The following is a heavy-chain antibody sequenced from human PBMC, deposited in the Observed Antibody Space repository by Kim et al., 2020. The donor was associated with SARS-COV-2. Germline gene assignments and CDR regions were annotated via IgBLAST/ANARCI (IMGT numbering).Heavy chain of an antibody. V-gene: IGHV1-69*13. D-gene: IGHD6-19*01. CDR3: ARDKGWAVAGIGWFDP. Sequence: SVKVSCKASGGTFSSYAISWVRQAPGQGLEWMGGIIPIFGTANYAQKFQGRVTITADESTSTAYMELSSLRSEDTAVYYCARDKGWAVAGIGWFDPWGQGTLVTVSS. CDR2: IIPIFGTA. J-gene: IGHJ5*02. CDR1: GGTFSSYA.